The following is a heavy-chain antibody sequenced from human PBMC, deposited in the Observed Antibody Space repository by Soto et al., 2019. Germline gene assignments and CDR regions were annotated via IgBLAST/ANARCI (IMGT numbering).Heavy chain of an antibody. V-gene: IGHV2-26*01. Sequence: QVTLKESGPVLVKPTETLTLTCTVSGFSLSNARMGVSSIRQPPGKALEWLAHIFSNDGKSYSTSLKSRLTLPKDNSNSQSVLTTTTMDPVDTATHHCDRISYSGNSHYWGQGTLVSVSS. D-gene: IGHD6-19*01. J-gene: IGHJ4*02. CDR3: DRISYSGNSHY. CDR2: IFSNDGK. CDR1: GFSLSNARMG.